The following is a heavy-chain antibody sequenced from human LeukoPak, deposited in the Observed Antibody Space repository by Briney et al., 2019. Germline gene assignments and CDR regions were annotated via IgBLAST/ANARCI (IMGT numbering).Heavy chain of an antibody. CDR3: ARDAFYSSGTYFDY. CDR2: ISRDGSGT. CDR1: GFTFSGSA. J-gene: IGHJ4*02. V-gene: IGHV3-30*04. D-gene: IGHD3-10*01. Sequence: PGGSLRLSCAASGFTFSGSAIHWVRQAPGKGLEWVSVISRDGSGTYYADSVKGRFTISRDNSKNTVYLQMNSLEPDDTAVYYCARDAFYSSGTYFDYWGQGTLVTVSS.